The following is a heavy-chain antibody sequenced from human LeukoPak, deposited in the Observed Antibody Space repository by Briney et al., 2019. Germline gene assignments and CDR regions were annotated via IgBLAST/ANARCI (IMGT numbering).Heavy chain of an antibody. D-gene: IGHD3-10*01. J-gene: IGHJ1*01. CDR1: GYTFTSYG. CDR3: ARARAPFYGSGIQH. Sequence: GASVKVSCKASGYTFTSYGISWVRQAPGQGLEWMGWISAYNGNTNYAQKLQGRVTMTTDTSTSTAYMELSSLRSDDTAVYFCARARAPFYGSGIQHWGQGTLVTVSS. CDR2: ISAYNGNT. V-gene: IGHV1-18*01.